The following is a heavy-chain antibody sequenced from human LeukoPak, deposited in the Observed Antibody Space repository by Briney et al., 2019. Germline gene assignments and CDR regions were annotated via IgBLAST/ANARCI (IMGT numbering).Heavy chain of an antibody. Sequence: GGSLRLSCAASGFTFSDYYKSWIRQAPGKGLEWVSYISSSGSTLYYADSVKGRFTISRDNAKNSLYLQMNSLRAEDTAVYYCARSSYPNWNDWPDAFDIWGQGTMVTVSS. J-gene: IGHJ3*02. CDR2: ISSSGSTL. D-gene: IGHD1-1*01. V-gene: IGHV3-11*04. CDR3: ARSSYPNWNDWPDAFDI. CDR1: GFTFSDYY.